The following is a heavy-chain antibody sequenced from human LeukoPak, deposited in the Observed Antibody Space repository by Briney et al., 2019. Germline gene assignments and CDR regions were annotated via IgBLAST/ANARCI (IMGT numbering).Heavy chain of an antibody. CDR3: AREGLNMVRGVIPKEAWGWFDP. V-gene: IGHV4-39*02. CDR1: GVSISSTTYY. CDR2: IYYSGST. Sequence: SETLSLTCTVSGVSISSTTYYWGWIRQPPGKGLEWIGSIYYSGSTYYNPSLKSRVTITVDTSKNQISLKLSSVTAADTAVYYCAREGLNMVRGVIPKEAWGWFDPWGQGTLVTVSS. J-gene: IGHJ5*02. D-gene: IGHD3-10*01.